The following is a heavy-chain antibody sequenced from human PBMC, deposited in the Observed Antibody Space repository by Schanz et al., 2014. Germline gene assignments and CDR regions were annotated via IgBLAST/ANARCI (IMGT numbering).Heavy chain of an antibody. CDR2: FYNPGST. J-gene: IGHJ4*02. CDR1: GGSISSGIYY. Sequence: QLQLQESGPGLVKPSETLSLTCTVSGGSISSGIYYWNWIRQSPGRGLEWIGHFYNPGSTNYNPSLKSRVTISLDTSKNQFSLNLNSVTAADTAVYYCAREWSSFDYWGQGALVSVSS. D-gene: IGHD3-10*01. CDR3: AREWSSFDY. V-gene: IGHV4-61*01.